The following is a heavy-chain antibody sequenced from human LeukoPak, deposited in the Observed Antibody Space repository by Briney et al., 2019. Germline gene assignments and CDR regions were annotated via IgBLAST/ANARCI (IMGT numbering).Heavy chain of an antibody. V-gene: IGHV3-74*01. CDR2: IFTDGSTT. J-gene: IGHJ4*02. Sequence: GGSLRLSCVASEFNFFSYGMQWVRQAPGKGLVWVSRIFTDGSTTSYADSVKGRFTISRDNAKNTLYLQMNSLRAEDTALYYCARAPMTTVTTIDYWGQGTLVTVSS. D-gene: IGHD4-17*01. CDR1: EFNFFSYG. CDR3: ARAPMTTVTTIDY.